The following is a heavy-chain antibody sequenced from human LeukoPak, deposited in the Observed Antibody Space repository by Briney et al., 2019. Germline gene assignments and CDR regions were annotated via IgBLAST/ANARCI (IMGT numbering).Heavy chain of an antibody. J-gene: IGHJ3*02. Sequence: PSETLSLTCTVSGGSISSYYWSWIRQPPGKGLEWIGYIYYSGSTNYNPSLKSRVTISVDTSKNQFSLKLSSVTAADTAVYYCARRGHQNYYDSSGYHGAFDIWGQGTMVTVSS. CDR1: GGSISSYY. D-gene: IGHD3-22*01. CDR2: IYYSGST. CDR3: ARRGHQNYYDSSGYHGAFDI. V-gene: IGHV4-59*08.